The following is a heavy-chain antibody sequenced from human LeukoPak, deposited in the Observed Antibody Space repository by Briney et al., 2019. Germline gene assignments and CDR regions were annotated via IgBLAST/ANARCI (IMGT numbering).Heavy chain of an antibody. Sequence: GGSLGLSCAASGFTFSSYAMNWVRQAPGKGLEWVSAISGSGSSTYYADPVKGRFIISRDNSKNTLYLQMNSLRAEDTAIYYCAKELGYCSAGRCEYFQHWGQGTLVTVSS. CDR2: ISGSGSST. V-gene: IGHV3-23*01. CDR1: GFTFSSYA. D-gene: IGHD2-15*01. J-gene: IGHJ1*01. CDR3: AKELGYCSAGRCEYFQH.